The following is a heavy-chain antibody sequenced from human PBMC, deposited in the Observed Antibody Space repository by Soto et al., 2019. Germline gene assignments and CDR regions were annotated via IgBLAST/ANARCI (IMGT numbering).Heavy chain of an antibody. CDR2: ISYDGSNK. Sequence: QVQLVESGGGVVQPGRSLRLSCAASGFTFSSYGMHWVRQAPGKGLEWVAVISYDGSNKYYADSVKGRFTISRDNSKNTLYLQMNSLRADDTAVYYCANDRWVRGLHYCCHGTLVTVSS. CDR1: GFTFSSYG. J-gene: IGHJ4*01. V-gene: IGHV3-30*18. D-gene: IGHD3-10*01. CDR3: ANDRWVRGLHY.